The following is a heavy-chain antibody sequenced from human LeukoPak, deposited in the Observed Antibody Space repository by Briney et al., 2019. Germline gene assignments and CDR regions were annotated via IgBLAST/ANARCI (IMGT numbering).Heavy chain of an antibody. CDR3: ARGLPFTIVLMVYGNWFDP. D-gene: IGHD2-8*01. Sequence: SETLSLTCAVYGGSFSGYCWSWIRQPPGKGLEWIGEINHSGSTHYNPSLKSRVTISVDTSKNQFSLRLSSVTAADTAVYYCARGLPFTIVLMVYGNWFDPWGQGTLVTVSS. CDR1: GGSFSGYC. V-gene: IGHV4-34*01. J-gene: IGHJ5*02. CDR2: INHSGST.